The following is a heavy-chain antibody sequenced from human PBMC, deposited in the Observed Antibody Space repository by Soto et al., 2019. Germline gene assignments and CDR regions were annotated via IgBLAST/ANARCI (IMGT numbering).Heavy chain of an antibody. J-gene: IGHJ5*02. D-gene: IGHD3-10*01. CDR3: ARGVGSGSYYNQYNWFDP. Sequence: GASVKVSCKASGYTFTSYAMQWVRQAPGQGLEWMGWINVYNGNTKYAQKVQGRVTMTTDTSTSTAYMELRSLRSDDTAVYYCARGVGSGSYYNQYNWFDPWGQGTLVTVSS. CDR1: GYTFTSYA. V-gene: IGHV1-18*01. CDR2: INVYNGNT.